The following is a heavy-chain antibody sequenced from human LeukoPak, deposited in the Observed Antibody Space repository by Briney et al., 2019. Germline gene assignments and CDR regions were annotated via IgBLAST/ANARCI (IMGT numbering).Heavy chain of an antibody. V-gene: IGHV3-11*05. CDR2: ISSSNIDT. CDR1: GFTFSDFY. D-gene: IGHD5-12*01. CDR3: ARDGMGGYDYFDY. Sequence: PGGSLRLSCAASGFTFSDFYMTWIRQAPGEGLEGVLYISSSNIDTNYADSVKGRFTVSRDNAKNSLYLQMNSLRAEDTTVYYCARDGMGGYDYFDYWGQGTLVTVSS. J-gene: IGHJ4*02.